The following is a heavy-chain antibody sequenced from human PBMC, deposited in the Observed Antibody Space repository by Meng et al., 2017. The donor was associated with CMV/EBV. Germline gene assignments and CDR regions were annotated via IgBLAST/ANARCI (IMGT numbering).Heavy chain of an antibody. CDR1: GGTFSSYA. V-gene: IGHV1-69*10. J-gene: IGHJ4*02. CDR3: ARVPQGFDVSSGYYFGY. Sequence: SVKVSCKASGGTFSSYAISWVRQAPGQGLEWMGGIILILGIANYAQKFQGRVTITADKSTNTAYMELSSLRSEDTAVYYCARVPQGFDVSSGYYFGYWGQGTLVTVSS. CDR2: IILILGIA. D-gene: IGHD3-22*01.